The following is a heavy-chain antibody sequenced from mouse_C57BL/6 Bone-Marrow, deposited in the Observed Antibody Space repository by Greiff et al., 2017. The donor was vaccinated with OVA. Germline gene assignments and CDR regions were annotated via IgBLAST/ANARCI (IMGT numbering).Heavy chain of an antibody. CDR2: INPSNGGT. J-gene: IGHJ1*03. CDR3: ARIGITTVVAMDFDV. Sequence: QVQLQQPGTELVKPGASVKLSSKASGYTFTSYWMHWVKQRPGQGLEWIGNINPSNGGTNYNEKFKSKATLTVDKSSSTAYMQLSSLTSEDSAVYYCARIGITTVVAMDFDVWGTGTTVTVSS. D-gene: IGHD1-1*01. V-gene: IGHV1-53*01. CDR1: GYTFTSYW.